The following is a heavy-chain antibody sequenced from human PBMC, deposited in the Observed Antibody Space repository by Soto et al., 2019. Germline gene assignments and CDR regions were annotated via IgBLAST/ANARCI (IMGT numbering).Heavy chain of an antibody. D-gene: IGHD2-2*01. CDR3: ARDLGTSSISPGAH. V-gene: IGHV1-18*01. J-gene: IGHJ4*02. Sequence: QVQLVQSGGEVKKPGASVKVSCKASGYAVNTYGFTWVRQAPGQGLEWMGWISAYNGNTNYAQKFQGRVTLTTDTSMTTAYMELTSLRYDDTAVYYCARDLGTSSISPGAHWGPGTLVSVSS. CDR2: ISAYNGNT. CDR1: GYAVNTYG.